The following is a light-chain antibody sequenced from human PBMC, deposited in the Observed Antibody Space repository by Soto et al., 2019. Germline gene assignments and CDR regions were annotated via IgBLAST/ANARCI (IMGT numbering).Light chain of an antibody. Sequence: EIVLTQSPATLSLSPGERATLSCRASQSVSNSLVWFQQNPGQAPRLLIYDASNRATDIPARFSGSGSGTAFTLPISSREPEDLAVYYCQQRRNWPRTFGQGTKLEIK. CDR2: DAS. CDR3: QQRRNWPRT. J-gene: IGKJ2*01. CDR1: QSVSNS. V-gene: IGKV3-11*01.